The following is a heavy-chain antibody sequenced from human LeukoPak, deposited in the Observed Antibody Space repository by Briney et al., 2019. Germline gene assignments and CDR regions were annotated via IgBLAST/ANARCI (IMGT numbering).Heavy chain of an antibody. D-gene: IGHD6-19*01. CDR1: GLTFSNCE. CDR3: ARSGYSSGWHDY. CDR2: ISSSGSTS. V-gene: IGHV3-48*03. J-gene: IGHJ4*02. Sequence: PGGSLRLSCVASGLTFSNCELNWVRQAPGKGLEGISYISSSGSTSYYADSVKGRFTISRDNAKNSLFLQMNSLRAEDTAVYYCARSGYSSGWHDYWGQGTLVTVSS.